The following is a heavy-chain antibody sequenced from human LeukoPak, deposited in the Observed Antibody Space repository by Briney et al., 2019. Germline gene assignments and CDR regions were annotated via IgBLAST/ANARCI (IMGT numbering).Heavy chain of an antibody. CDR3: ARRVRLGSSWYFNGSGYYYYMDV. D-gene: IGHD6-13*01. J-gene: IGHJ6*03. CDR1: GGSISSGGYS. V-gene: IGHV4-61*08. CDR2: IYYSGSA. Sequence: SETLSLTCTVSGGSISSGGYSWTWIRQPPGKGLEWIGYIYYSGSAYYNPSLKSRVTISVDTSKNQFSLKLSSVTAADTAVYYCARRVRLGSSWYFNGSGYYYYMDVWGKGTTVTISS.